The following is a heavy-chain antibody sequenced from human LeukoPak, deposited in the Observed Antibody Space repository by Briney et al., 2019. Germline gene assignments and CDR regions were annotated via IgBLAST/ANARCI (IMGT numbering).Heavy chain of an antibody. D-gene: IGHD3-22*01. CDR2: ISGYNGNT. V-gene: IGHV1-18*01. J-gene: IGHJ3*02. CDR3: ARASRVYYDSSGYYPKDDAFDI. CDR1: GYRFTSYG. Sequence: GASVKVSCKASGYRFTSYGISWVRQAPGQGLEWMGWISGYNGNTNYEQKIQGRVTMTTDTSTSTAYMELRSLRSDDTAVYYCARASRVYYDSSGYYPKDDAFDIWGQETMVTVSA.